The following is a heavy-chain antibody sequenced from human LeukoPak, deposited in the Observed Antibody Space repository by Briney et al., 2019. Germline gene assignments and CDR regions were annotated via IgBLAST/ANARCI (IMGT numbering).Heavy chain of an antibody. V-gene: IGHV1-18*01. D-gene: IGHD5-18*01. CDR1: GYTFTSYG. CDR2: ISAYNGNT. J-gene: IGHJ4*02. CDR3: ARDSYSYGYLYYFDY. Sequence: ASVTVSCKASGYTFTSYGMNWVRQAPGQGLEWMGWISAYNGNTNYAQKLQGRVTMTTDTSTSTAYMELRSLRSDDTAVYYCARDSYSYGYLYYFDYWGQGTLVTVSS.